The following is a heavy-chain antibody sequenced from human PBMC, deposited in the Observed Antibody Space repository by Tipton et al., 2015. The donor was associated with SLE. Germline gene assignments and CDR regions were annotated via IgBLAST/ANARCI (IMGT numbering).Heavy chain of an antibody. CDR1: GFTFSSYS. CDR2: ISSSSSTI. D-gene: IGHD6-13*01. J-gene: IGHJ5*02. V-gene: IGHV3-48*01. CDR3: ARTSSTWANWFDP. Sequence: SLRLSCAASGFTFSSYSMNWVRQAPGKGLEWVSYISSSSSTIYYADSVKGRFTISRDNAKNSLYLQMNSLRAEDTAVYYCARTSSTWANWFDPWGQGTLVTVSS.